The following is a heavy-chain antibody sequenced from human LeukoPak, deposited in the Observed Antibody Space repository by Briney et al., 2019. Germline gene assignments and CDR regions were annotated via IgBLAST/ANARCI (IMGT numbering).Heavy chain of an antibody. CDR3: ARDSRLDEYYYDSSGYYSAHFDY. Sequence: PSETLSLTCTVSGGSISSSSYYWGWIRQPPGKGLEWVSSISSSSSYIYYADSVKGRFTISRDNAKNSLYLQMNSLRAEDTAVYYCARDSRLDEYYYDSSGYYSAHFDYWGQGTLVTVSS. J-gene: IGHJ4*02. CDR1: GGSISSSS. V-gene: IGHV3-21*01. CDR2: ISSSSSYI. D-gene: IGHD3-22*01.